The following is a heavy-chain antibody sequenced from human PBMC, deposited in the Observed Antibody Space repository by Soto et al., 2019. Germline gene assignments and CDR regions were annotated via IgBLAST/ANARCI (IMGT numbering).Heavy chain of an antibody. V-gene: IGHV3-49*03. J-gene: IGHJ4*02. D-gene: IGHD6-13*01. CDR2: IRSKAYGGTT. CDR1: GFTFGDYA. Sequence: GGSLRLSCTASGFTFGDYAMSWFRQAPGKGLEWVGFIRSKAYGGTTEYAASVKGRFTISRDDSKSIAHLQMNSLKTEDTAVYYGTRGGIGDGGNFDYWGQGTLVTVSS. CDR3: TRGGIGDGGNFDY.